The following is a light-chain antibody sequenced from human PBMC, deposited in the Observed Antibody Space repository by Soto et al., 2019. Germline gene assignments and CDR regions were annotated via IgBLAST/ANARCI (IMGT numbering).Light chain of an antibody. Sequence: QAVVTQPPSVSGAPGQRVTISCTGSSSNIGAGYDVHWYQQLPGRAPKLRIYGNTNRPSGVPDRFSGSKSGTSASLAITGLQAEDEADYYCLSFDSSLSVVFGGGTKVTVL. CDR1: SSNIGAGYD. J-gene: IGLJ2*01. V-gene: IGLV1-40*01. CDR2: GNT. CDR3: LSFDSSLSVV.